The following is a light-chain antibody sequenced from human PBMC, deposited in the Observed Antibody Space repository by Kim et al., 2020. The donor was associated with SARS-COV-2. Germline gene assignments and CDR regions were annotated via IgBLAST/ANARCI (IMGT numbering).Light chain of an antibody. CDR1: QSISNY. Sequence: DIQMTQSPSSLSASLGDRVTITCRASQSISNYLNWYQQKPGKVPKLLIYAASTLQSGVPSRFSGSGSGTDFTLTIRSLQPEDFATYYCQQSYSTLWTFGQGTKVEI. J-gene: IGKJ1*01. CDR2: AAS. CDR3: QQSYSTLWT. V-gene: IGKV1-39*01.